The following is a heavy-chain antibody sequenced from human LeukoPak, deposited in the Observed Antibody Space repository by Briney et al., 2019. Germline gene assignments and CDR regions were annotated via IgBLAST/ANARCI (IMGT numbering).Heavy chain of an antibody. D-gene: IGHD1-26*01. V-gene: IGHV3-23*01. CDR1: GITLSNYG. CDR2: ISDSGGRT. Sequence: GGSLRLSCAVSGITLSNYGMSWVRQAPGKGLEWVAGISDSGGRTNYADSVKGRFTISRDNAKNTLYLQMNSLRAEDTAVYYCARGKWELLFGDYWGQGTLVTVSS. CDR3: ARGKWELLFGDY. J-gene: IGHJ4*02.